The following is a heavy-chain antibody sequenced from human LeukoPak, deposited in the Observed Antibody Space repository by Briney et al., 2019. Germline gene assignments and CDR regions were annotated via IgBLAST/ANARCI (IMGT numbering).Heavy chain of an antibody. D-gene: IGHD3-3*01. CDR3: AGMYYDFWSGYYSHPAAAPGSDY. J-gene: IGHJ4*02. Sequence: SETLSLTCTVSGGSISSYYWSWIRQPPGKGLEWIGYIYYSGSTNYNPSLKSRVTISVDTSKNQFSLKLSSVTAADTAVYYCAGMYYDFWSGYYSHPAAAPGSDYWGQGTLVTVSS. V-gene: IGHV4-59*01. CDR2: IYYSGST. CDR1: GGSISSYY.